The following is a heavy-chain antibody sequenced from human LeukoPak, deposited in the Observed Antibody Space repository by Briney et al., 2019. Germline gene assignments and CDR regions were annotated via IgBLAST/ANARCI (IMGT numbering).Heavy chain of an antibody. CDR2: IYTSGST. J-gene: IGHJ5*02. CDR1: GGSISSYY. CDR3: ARHYYDSSGYRFDP. D-gene: IGHD3-22*01. Sequence: SETLSLTCTVSGGSISSYYWSWIRQPPGKGLEWIGYIYTSGSTNYNPSLKSRVTISVDTSKNQFSLKLSSVTAADTAVYYCARHYYDSSGYRFDPWGQGTLVTVSS. V-gene: IGHV4-4*09.